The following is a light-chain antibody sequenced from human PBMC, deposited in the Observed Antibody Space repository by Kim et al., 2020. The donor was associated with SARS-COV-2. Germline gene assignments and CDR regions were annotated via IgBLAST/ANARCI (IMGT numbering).Light chain of an antibody. CDR1: TGAVTSGHY. CDR3: LLSYSGARV. J-gene: IGLJ3*02. Sequence: QAVVTQEHSLSVSPGGTVTLTCGSSTGAVTSGHYPSWFQQKPGQAPRTLVYHTINKPSWTPARFSGSLLGGKAALTLSGAQPEDEAEYYCLLSYSGARVFGGGTQLTVL. V-gene: IGLV7-46*01. CDR2: HTI.